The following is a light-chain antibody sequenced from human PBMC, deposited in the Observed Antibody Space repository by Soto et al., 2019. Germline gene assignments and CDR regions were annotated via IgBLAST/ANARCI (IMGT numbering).Light chain of an antibody. CDR1: RASIGSNT. Sequence: QSVLTQPPSASGTPGQRVTISCSGSRASIGSNTVTWYQHLPGAAPKLLVYNNNQRPPGVPDRFAGSKSDTSASLAISGLQWEDEAVYYCAAWDDSLGRRVFGGGTELTV. CDR3: AAWDDSLGRRV. J-gene: IGLJ3*02. CDR2: NNN. V-gene: IGLV1-44*01.